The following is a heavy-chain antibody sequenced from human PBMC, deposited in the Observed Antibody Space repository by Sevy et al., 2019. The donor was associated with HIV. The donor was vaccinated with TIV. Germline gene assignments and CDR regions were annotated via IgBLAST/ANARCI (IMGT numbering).Heavy chain of an antibody. CDR2: IRSKAYGGTT. CDR3: TRVGYSSSWENDY. Sequence: GGSLRLSCTASGFTFGAYAMSWFRQAPGKGLEWVGFIRSKAYGGTTEYAAAVKGRFTISRDDSKSIAYLQMNSLKTEDTAVYYCTRVGYSSSWENDYWGQGTLVTVSS. J-gene: IGHJ4*02. V-gene: IGHV3-49*03. D-gene: IGHD6-13*01. CDR1: GFTFGAYA.